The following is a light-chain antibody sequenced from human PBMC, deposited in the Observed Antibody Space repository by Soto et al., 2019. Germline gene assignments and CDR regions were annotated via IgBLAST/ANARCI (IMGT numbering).Light chain of an antibody. Sequence: EIVLTQSPATLSLSPGERATLSCRASQSVSSYLAWYQQKPGQAPRLLIYDASNRATGIPARFSGIGSGTDFTLTISSLEPEDFAVYYCQQRSNWPPVFGPGTKVDIK. J-gene: IGKJ3*01. CDR1: QSVSSY. V-gene: IGKV3-11*01. CDR3: QQRSNWPPV. CDR2: DAS.